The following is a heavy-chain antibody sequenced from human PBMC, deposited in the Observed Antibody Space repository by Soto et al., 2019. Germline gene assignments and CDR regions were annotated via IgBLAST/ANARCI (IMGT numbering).Heavy chain of an antibody. V-gene: IGHV1-69*01. CDR3: ASGGGYNSGIDS. J-gene: IGHJ4*02. CDR1: GGTFSHSA. CDR2: IIPIFGTP. Sequence: QVQLVQSGAEVKKPGSSVKISCKASGGTFSHSAISWVRQAPGQGLEWMGGIIPIFGTPVNAQKFQGRVTISADASTSTAFMELSSLKFEDTAIYFCASGGGYNSGIDSWGQGTLVTVSS. D-gene: IGHD1-1*01.